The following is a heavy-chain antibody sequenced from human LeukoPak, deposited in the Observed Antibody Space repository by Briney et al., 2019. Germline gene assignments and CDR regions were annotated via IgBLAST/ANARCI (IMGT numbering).Heavy chain of an antibody. D-gene: IGHD6-6*01. J-gene: IGHJ5*02. Sequence: GGSLRLSCAASGFTFSNYWMHWVRQAPGKGLVWVSRINIDGSSANYAASVKGRFTISRDNAKNTLYLQMNSLTAEDTAVFYCSRDGGSSSTWFDPWGQGTLVTVSS. CDR3: SRDGGSSSTWFDP. CDR1: GFTFSNYW. CDR2: INIDGSSA. V-gene: IGHV3-74*01.